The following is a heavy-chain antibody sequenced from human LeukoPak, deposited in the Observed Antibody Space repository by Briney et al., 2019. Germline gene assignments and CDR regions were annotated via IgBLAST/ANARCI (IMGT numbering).Heavy chain of an antibody. Sequence: GGSLRLSCAASGFTFSSYAMHRVRQAPGKGLEWVAVISYDGSNKYYADSVKGRFTISRDNSKNTLYLQMNSLRAEDTAVYYCARSRSIVGATILDYWGQGTLVTVSS. CDR3: ARSRSIVGATILDY. V-gene: IGHV3-30-3*01. CDR2: ISYDGSNK. D-gene: IGHD1-26*01. J-gene: IGHJ4*02. CDR1: GFTFSSYA.